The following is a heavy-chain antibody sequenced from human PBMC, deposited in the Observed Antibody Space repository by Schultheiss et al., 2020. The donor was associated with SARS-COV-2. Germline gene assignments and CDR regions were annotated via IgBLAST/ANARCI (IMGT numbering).Heavy chain of an antibody. J-gene: IGHJ4*02. CDR3: ARHRYGDSTLEY. V-gene: IGHV4-59*08. CDR1: GGSINSYY. CDR2: IYYTGST. D-gene: IGHD4-17*01. Sequence: SETLSLTCTVSGGSINSYYWSWIRQPPGKGLEWTGYIYYTGSTNYNPSLKSLVTISVDTSKIHFSLKVNSVTAADTAVYYCARHRYGDSTLEYWGPGTLVTVSS.